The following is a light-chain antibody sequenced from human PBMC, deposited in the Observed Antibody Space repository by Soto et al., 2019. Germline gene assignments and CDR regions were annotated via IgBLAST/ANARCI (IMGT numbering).Light chain of an antibody. CDR1: QTVSTY. J-gene: IGKJ5*01. Sequence: EIVLTQSPATLSLSPGKRATLSCRASQTVSTYLAWYQQKPGQAPRLLIYDASNRATGIPARFSGRGSGTDFTLNVSSLEPEDFAVYYCQQRSSWPRTFGQGTRLEIK. CDR3: QQRSSWPRT. CDR2: DAS. V-gene: IGKV3-11*01.